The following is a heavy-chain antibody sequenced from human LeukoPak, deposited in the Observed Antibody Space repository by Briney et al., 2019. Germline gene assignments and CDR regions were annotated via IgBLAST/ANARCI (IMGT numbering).Heavy chain of an antibody. CDR1: GFIFGGYW. CDR3: ARGGNYDWGSFDY. J-gene: IGHJ4*02. D-gene: IGHD3-10*01. CDR2: TDSGGRST. Sequence: PGGSLRLSCAASGFIFGGYWMHWVRQAPGKGLVWVSRTDSGGRSTSYADSVKGRFTISRDNAKDTVYLQMDSLRGEDTAVYYCARGGNYDWGSFDYWGQGNLVTVSS. V-gene: IGHV3-74*01.